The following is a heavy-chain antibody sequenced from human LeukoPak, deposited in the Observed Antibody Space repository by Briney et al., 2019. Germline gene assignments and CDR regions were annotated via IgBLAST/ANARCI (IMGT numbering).Heavy chain of an antibody. Sequence: ASVKVSCKASGGTFSSYAISWVRQAPGQGLEWMGRIIPILGIANYAQKFQGRVTITADKSTSTAYMELSSLRSEDTAVYYCAREPVGAISNWFDPWGQGTLVTVSS. CDR1: GGTFSSYA. D-gene: IGHD1-26*01. CDR3: AREPVGAISNWFDP. J-gene: IGHJ5*02. CDR2: IIPILGIA. V-gene: IGHV1-69*04.